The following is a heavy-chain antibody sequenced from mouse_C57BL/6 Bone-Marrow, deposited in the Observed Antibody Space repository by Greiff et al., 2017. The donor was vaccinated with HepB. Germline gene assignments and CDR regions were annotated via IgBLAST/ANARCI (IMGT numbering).Heavy chain of an antibody. CDR3: ARRGYYSNYWFAY. CDR2: IYPRSGNT. Sequence: QVQLQQSGAELARPGASVPLSCQASGYTFTSYGISWVTPRTGQGLEWIGEIYPRSGNTYYNAKFKGKATLTADKSSSTAYMELRSLTSEDSAVYCCARRGYYSNYWFAYWGQGTLVTVSA. D-gene: IGHD2-5*01. CDR1: GYTFTSYG. V-gene: IGHV1-81*01. J-gene: IGHJ3*01.